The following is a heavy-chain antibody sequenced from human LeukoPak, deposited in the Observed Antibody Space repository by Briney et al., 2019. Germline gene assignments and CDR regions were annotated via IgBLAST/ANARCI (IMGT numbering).Heavy chain of an antibody. J-gene: IGHJ5*02. V-gene: IGHV4-34*01. Sequence: SETLSLTCAVYGGSFSGYYWSWIRQPPGKGLEWIGEINHSGSTNYNPSLKSRVTISVDTSKNQFSLKLSFVTAADSAVYYCARGPETRKDKIVVVPAAGNWLDPWGQGTLVTVSS. D-gene: IGHD2-2*01. CDR3: ARGPETRKDKIVVVPAAGNWLDP. CDR1: GGSFSGYY. CDR2: INHSGST.